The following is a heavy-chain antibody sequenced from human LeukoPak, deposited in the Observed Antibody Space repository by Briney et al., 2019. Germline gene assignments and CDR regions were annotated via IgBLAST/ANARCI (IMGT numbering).Heavy chain of an antibody. D-gene: IGHD2/OR15-2a*01. CDR2: INTNTGKP. J-gene: IGHJ4*02. CDR3: TREIIVANFDY. CDR1: GYTFTSYG. Sequence: ASVKVSCKASGYTFTSYGISWVRQAPGQGLEWMGWINTNTGKPTYAQGFTGRFVFSLDTSVSTAYLEISSLKAEDTAVYYCTREIIVANFDYWGQGTQVTVSS. V-gene: IGHV7-4-1*02.